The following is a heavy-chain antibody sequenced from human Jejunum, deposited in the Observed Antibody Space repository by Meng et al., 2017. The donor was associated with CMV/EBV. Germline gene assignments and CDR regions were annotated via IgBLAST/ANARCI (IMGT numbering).Heavy chain of an antibody. D-gene: IGHD3-16*01. V-gene: IGHV4-61*01. CDR2: ISYSGST. J-gene: IGHJ4*02. CDR3: AWGPNMYFFDY. Sequence: VSGGSVNIDNSFWTWMRQPPGNGLEWIGYISYSGSTNYNPSLKNRVTISVDTSKNQFSLKLDSVTPADTAVYYCAWGPNMYFFDYWGQGIRVTVSS. CDR1: GGSVNIDNSF.